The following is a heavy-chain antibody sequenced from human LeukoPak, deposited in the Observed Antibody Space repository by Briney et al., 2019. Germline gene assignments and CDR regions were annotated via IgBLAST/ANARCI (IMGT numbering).Heavy chain of an antibody. CDR1: GFTFSNFW. J-gene: IGHJ6*02. CDR3: AREGAQGYYYYYGMDV. V-gene: IGHV3-7*03. Sequence: GGSLRLSCAASGFTFSNFWMGWVRQAPGKGLEWVANIKQDGSEKYYVDSVKGRFTISRDNAKNSLYLQMNSLRAEDTAVYYCAREGAQGYYYYYGMDVWGQGTTVTVSS. CDR2: IKQDGSEK.